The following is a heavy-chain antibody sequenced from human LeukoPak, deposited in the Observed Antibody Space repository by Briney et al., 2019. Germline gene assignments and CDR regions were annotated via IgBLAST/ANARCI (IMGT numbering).Heavy chain of an antibody. V-gene: IGHV3-30*02. CDR2: IWYDGNNK. CDR3: AKDPLQYGSGSYYFDY. D-gene: IGHD3-10*01. J-gene: IGHJ4*02. CDR1: GFSLSSCG. Sequence: PGGSLRLSCTASGFSLSSCGMHWVRQAPGKGLEWVAFIWYDGNNKYYADSVKGRFTISRDSSKNTLYLQMNSLRAEDTAVYYCAKDPLQYGSGSYYFDYWGQGTLSLSSQ.